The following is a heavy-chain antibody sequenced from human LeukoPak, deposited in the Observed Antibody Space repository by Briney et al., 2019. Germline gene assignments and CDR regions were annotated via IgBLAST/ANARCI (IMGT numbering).Heavy chain of an antibody. CDR1: GGSIGSYY. CDR3: ARVHYDFWSGYFFDY. J-gene: IGHJ4*02. D-gene: IGHD3-3*01. V-gene: IGHV4-4*07. CDR2: IYTSGST. Sequence: SETLSLTCTVSGGSIGSYYLSWIRQPAGKGLEWIGRIYTSGSTNYKPSLKSRVTMSVDTSKNQFSLKLSSVTAADTGVYYCARVHYDFWSGYFFDYWGQGTLVTVSS.